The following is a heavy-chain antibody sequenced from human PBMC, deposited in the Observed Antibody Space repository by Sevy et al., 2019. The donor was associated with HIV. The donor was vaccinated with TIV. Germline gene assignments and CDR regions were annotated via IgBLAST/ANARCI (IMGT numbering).Heavy chain of an antibody. CDR1: GGSISSGGYY. CDR2: IYPSGST. J-gene: IGHJ5*02. CDR3: ARVRTVAGVNGVGWFDP. Sequence: SETLSLTCTVSGGSISSGGYYWSWIRQPAGEGLEWIGRIYPSGSTNYRPSFKSRVTMSVDTSKNQFSLELSSVTAADTAVYYCARVRTVAGVNGVGWFDPWGQGTLVTVSS. D-gene: IGHD2-8*01. V-gene: IGHV4-61*02.